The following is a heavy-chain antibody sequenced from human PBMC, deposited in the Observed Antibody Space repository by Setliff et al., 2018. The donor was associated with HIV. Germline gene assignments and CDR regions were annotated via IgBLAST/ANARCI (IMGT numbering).Heavy chain of an antibody. CDR2: IYVHGSA. Sequence: SLTCTVSGGSISSYYWSWIRQPPGKGLEWIGHIYVHGSALYNPSLKSRVTMSVDTSKNQFSLEMISVTAADTAVYYCATGGASSIPLGPWGQGTLVTVSS. V-gene: IGHV4-4*07. D-gene: IGHD2-21*01. CDR1: GGSISSYY. J-gene: IGHJ5*02. CDR3: ATGGASSIPLGP.